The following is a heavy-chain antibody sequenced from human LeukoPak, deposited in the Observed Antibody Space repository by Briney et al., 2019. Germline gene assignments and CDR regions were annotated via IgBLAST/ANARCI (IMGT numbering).Heavy chain of an antibody. CDR3: ARVAGGFVIVIQYYFDY. J-gene: IGHJ4*02. D-gene: IGHD2-21*01. V-gene: IGHV3-53*01. CDR1: GFTVSINY. CDR2: IYSGGST. Sequence: GGSLRLSCAASGFTVSINYMSWVRQAPGKGLEWVSVIYSGGSTYYAASVKGRFTTSRDTSPNTLYLQMNRLRAEATAVYYCARVAGGFVIVIQYYFDYWGQGTLVTVSS.